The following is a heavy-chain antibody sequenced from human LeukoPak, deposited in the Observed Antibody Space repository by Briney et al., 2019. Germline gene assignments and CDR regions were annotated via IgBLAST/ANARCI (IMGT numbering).Heavy chain of an antibody. CDR3: ANDPTHYRVRDYYETIGLSY. J-gene: IGHJ4*02. CDR2: IIDSVGNT. CDR1: GFTFYSFA. Sequence: PRGAPRHSREASGFTFYSFAMSWVRQAPGKRLEWVSDIIDSVGNTYYAASVKGRFTISRDNSKNTLTLQMDSLRAEDTAVYYCANDPTHYRVRDYYETIGLSYWGQGTLGTVSS. V-gene: IGHV3-23*01. D-gene: IGHD3-22*01.